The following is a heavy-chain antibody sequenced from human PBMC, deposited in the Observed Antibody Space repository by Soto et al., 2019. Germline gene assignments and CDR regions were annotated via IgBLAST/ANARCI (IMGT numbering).Heavy chain of an antibody. CDR3: ARGKTVVVVAADAFDI. V-gene: IGHV1-46*03. CDR1: GYTFTSYY. D-gene: IGHD2-15*01. J-gene: IGHJ3*02. CDR2: INPSGGST. Sequence: ASVKVSCKASGYTFTSYYMHWVRQAPGQGLEWMGIINPSGGSTSYAQKFQGRVTMTRDTSTSTVYMELSSLRSEDTAVYYCARGKTVVVVAADAFDIWGQGTMVTVSS.